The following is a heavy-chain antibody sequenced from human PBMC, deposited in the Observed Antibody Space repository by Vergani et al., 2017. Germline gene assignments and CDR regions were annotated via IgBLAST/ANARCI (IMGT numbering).Heavy chain of an antibody. Sequence: QLQLQESGPGLVKPSETLSLTCTVSGGSISSSSYYWGWIRQPPGKGLEWIGSIHYSGSTYYNPSLKSRVTISVDTSKNQFSLKLSSVTAADTAVYYCARWFGEVLVAFDSWGQGTMVTVSS. V-gene: IGHV4-39*01. CDR1: GGSISSSSYY. J-gene: IGHJ3*02. CDR2: IHYSGST. D-gene: IGHD3-10*01. CDR3: ARWFGEVLVAFDS.